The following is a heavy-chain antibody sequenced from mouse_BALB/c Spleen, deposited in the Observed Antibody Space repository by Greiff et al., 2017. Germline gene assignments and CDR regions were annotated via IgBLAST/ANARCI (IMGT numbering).Heavy chain of an antibody. CDR3: AREGTTATGFDY. Sequence: EVHLVESGGGLVQPGGSLKLSCAASGFTFSSYGMSWVRQTPDKRLELVATINSNGGSTYYPDSVKGRFTISRDNAKNTLYLQMSSLKSEDTAMYYCAREGTTATGFDYWGQGTTLTVSS. V-gene: IGHV5-6-3*01. CDR2: INSNGGST. J-gene: IGHJ2*01. D-gene: IGHD1-2*01. CDR1: GFTFSSYG.